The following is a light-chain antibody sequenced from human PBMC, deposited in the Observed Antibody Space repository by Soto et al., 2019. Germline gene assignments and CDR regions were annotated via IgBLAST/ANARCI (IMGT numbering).Light chain of an antibody. CDR2: AAS. J-gene: IGKJ2*01. CDR3: QQSNSIPYT. Sequence: DIQMTQSPSSLSASVGDRVTITCRASQSISRYLNWYQQKQGKAPKLLIYAASSLQSGVPSRFIGCGSGTDFTLTISSLKPEDFATYYCQQSNSIPYTFGQETKLEIK. CDR1: QSISRY. V-gene: IGKV1-39*01.